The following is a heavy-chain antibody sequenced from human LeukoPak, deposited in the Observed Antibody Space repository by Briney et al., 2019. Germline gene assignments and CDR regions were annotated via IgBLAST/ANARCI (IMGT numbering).Heavy chain of an antibody. J-gene: IGHJ6*02. CDR1: GFTFSSYA. CDR2: ISGSGGST. V-gene: IGHV3-23*01. D-gene: IGHD4/OR15-4a*01. CDR3: AKLLTSYYYGMDV. Sequence: GGSLRLSCAASGFTFSSYAMRWVRQAPGKGLEGVSAISGSGGSTYYADSVKGRFTISRDNSKNTLYLQMNSLRVEDTAVYYCAKLLTSYYYGMDVWGQGTTVTVSS.